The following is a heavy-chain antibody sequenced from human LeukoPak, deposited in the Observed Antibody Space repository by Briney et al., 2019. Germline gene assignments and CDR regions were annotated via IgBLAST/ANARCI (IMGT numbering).Heavy chain of an antibody. D-gene: IGHD2-15*01. J-gene: IGHJ3*02. CDR1: GGSISSYF. V-gene: IGHV4-59*01. Sequence: SETLSLTCTVSGGSISSYFWSCIRQRPGKGLEWLGYIHYTGSTNYNPSLKSRVTITVATSKKQFSLKLSSVTAADTAVYYCARDRCSGGKCYPNVSDIWGQGTMVTVSS. CDR3: ARDRCSGGKCYPNVSDI. CDR2: IHYTGST.